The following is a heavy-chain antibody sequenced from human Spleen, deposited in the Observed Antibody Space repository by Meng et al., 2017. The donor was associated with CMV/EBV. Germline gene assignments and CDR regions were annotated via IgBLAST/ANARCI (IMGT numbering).Heavy chain of an antibody. CDR1: GFTFSSYS. V-gene: IGHV3-21*01. CDR2: ISSSSSYI. CDR3: ARDLSSAVVVIAMEGWNWFDP. D-gene: IGHD2-21*01. Sequence: GGSLRLSCAASGFTFSSYSMNWVRQAPGKGLEWVSSISSSSSYIYYADSVKSRFTISRDNAKNSLYLQMNSLRAEDTAVYYCARDLSSAVVVIAMEGWNWFDPWGQGTLVTVSS. J-gene: IGHJ5*02.